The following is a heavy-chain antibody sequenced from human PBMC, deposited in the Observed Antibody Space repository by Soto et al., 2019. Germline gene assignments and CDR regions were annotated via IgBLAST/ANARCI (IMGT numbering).Heavy chain of an antibody. D-gene: IGHD2-15*01. Sequence: QVQLVESGXXXXXXXXXXRLSCVASGFTFSTYGMHWVRQAPGKGLEWVSVIWYDGSKKYYVDSVEGRFTISRDDSKNTLYLQMNSLSADDTAVYYCARGGSGGSSFDYWGQGTLVTVSS. J-gene: IGHJ4*02. V-gene: IGHV3-33*01. CDR2: IWYDGSKK. CDR1: GFTFSTYG. CDR3: ARGGSGGSSFDY.